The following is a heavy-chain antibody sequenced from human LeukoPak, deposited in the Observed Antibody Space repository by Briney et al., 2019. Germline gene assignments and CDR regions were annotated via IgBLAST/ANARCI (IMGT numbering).Heavy chain of an antibody. V-gene: IGHV3-30*02. D-gene: IGHD3-22*01. J-gene: IGHJ4*02. Sequence: RGGSLTLACAASGFTFGSYGMHWVRQAQGKGLEWVEFIRYNGSNKYYADSVKGRFTISRDNSKNTLYLQMNSLRAEDTAVYYCARDLSLRDYYDSSGYPLDYWGQGTLVTVSS. CDR1: GFTFGSYG. CDR2: IRYNGSNK. CDR3: ARDLSLRDYYDSSGYPLDY.